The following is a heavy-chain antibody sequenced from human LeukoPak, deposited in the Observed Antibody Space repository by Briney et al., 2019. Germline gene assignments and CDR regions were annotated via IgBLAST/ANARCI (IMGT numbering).Heavy chain of an antibody. J-gene: IGHJ1*01. CDR2: ISGSGGST. D-gene: IGHD3-22*01. CDR1: GFTFSSYA. Sequence: GGSLRLSCAVSGFTFSSYAMSWVRQAPGKGLEWVSAISGSGGSTYYADSVKGRFTISRDNSKNTLYLQMNSLRAEDTAVYYCAKDQGMYYYYSSPSGHWGQGTLVTVSS. CDR3: AKDQGMYYYYSSPSGH. V-gene: IGHV3-23*01.